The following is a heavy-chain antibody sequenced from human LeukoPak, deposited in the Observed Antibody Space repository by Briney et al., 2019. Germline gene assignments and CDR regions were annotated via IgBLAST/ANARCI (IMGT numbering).Heavy chain of an antibody. D-gene: IGHD3-10*01. V-gene: IGHV3-53*01. Sequence: GGSLRLSCAASGFIVSSDYMSWVRQVPGKGLEWVSVIYSGGGTDYTDSVKGRFTISRDNSENTLFLQMNSLRAEDTAVYYCAKDLYYYGSGNDYWGQGTLVTVSS. J-gene: IGHJ4*02. CDR1: GFIVSSDY. CDR2: IYSGGGT. CDR3: AKDLYYYGSGNDY.